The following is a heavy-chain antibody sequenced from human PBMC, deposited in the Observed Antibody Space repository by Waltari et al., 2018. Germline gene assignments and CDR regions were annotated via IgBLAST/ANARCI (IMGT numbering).Heavy chain of an antibody. CDR1: GYTFTTYA. D-gene: IGHD1-7*01. J-gene: IGHJ4*02. V-gene: IGHV1-3*01. Sequence: QVQLVQSGAEVKKPGASVKVSCKASGYTFTTYALHWLRQAPGQSLEWMGWITPGSGNTEYSQKFQGRVTITTDTSATTAYMELRSLTSEDTAVYFCARTTGSNDFWGQGTLVTVSS. CDR2: ITPGSGNT. CDR3: ARTTGSNDF.